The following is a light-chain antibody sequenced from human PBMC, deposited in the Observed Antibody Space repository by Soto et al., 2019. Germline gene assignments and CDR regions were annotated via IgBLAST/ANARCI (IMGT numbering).Light chain of an antibody. V-gene: IGLV2-14*03. J-gene: IGLJ2*01. Sequence: QSALTQPASVSGSPGQSVTISCTGTTSDIGDDDYVSWYQQYPDKAPKLVIFDVSARPSGVPSRFSGSKSGTSAFLAITGLQAEDEADYYCRSYASSIRHVLFGGGTKLTVL. CDR3: RSYASSIRHVL. CDR2: DVS. CDR1: TSDIGDDDY.